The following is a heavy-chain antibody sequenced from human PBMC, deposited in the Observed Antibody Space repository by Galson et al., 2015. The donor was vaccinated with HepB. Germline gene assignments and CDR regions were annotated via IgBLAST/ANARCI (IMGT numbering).Heavy chain of an antibody. D-gene: IGHD6-13*01. CDR3: ARVGERLAAAGAEVSELTYYFDY. V-gene: IGHV1-69*06. Sequence: SVKVSCKASGGTFSSYAISWVRQAPGQGLEWMGGIIPIFGTANYAQKFQGRVTITADKSTSTAYMELSSLRSEDTAVYYCARVGERLAAAGAEVSELTYYFDYWGQGTLVTVSS. J-gene: IGHJ4*02. CDR1: GGTFSSYA. CDR2: IIPIFGTA.